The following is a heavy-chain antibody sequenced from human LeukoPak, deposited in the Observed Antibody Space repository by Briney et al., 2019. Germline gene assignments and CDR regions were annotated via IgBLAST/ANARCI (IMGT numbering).Heavy chain of an antibody. J-gene: IGHJ4*02. CDR2: IYYNGST. CDR3: ARTKAVAGRELLDY. D-gene: IGHD6-19*01. Sequence: TSETLSLTCTVSGASISSYYWSWIRQSPGKRLEWSGYIYYNGSTTYNPSVKSRVTISVDTSKNQFSLKLSSVTAADTAVYYCARTKAVAGRELLDYWGQGTLVTVSS. CDR1: GASISSYY. V-gene: IGHV4-59*08.